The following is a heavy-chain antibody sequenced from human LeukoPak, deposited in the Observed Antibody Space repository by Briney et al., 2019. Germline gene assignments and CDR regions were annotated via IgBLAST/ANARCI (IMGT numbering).Heavy chain of an antibody. J-gene: IGHJ6*03. V-gene: IGHV1-8*03. Sequence: ASVKVSCKASGYTFTSYDINWVRQATGQGLEWMGWMNPNSGNTGYAQKFQGRVTITRNTSIRTAYMELSSLRSEDTAVYYCARERDYYYYMDVWGKGTTVTVSS. CDR3: ARERDYYYYMDV. CDR1: GYTFTSYD. CDR2: MNPNSGNT.